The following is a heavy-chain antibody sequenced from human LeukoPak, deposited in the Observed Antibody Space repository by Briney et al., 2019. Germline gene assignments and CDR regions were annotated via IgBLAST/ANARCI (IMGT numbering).Heavy chain of an antibody. CDR1: GGSISSSGYY. V-gene: IGHV4-39*07. CDR2: IYYSGST. D-gene: IGHD2-21*01. Sequence: ASETLSLTCTVSGGSISSSGYYWGWIRQPPGKGLEWIGSIYYSGSTYYNPSLKSRVTISVDTSKNQFSLKLSSVTAADTAVYYCARDAPRGIVVANDAFDIWGQGTMVTVSS. J-gene: IGHJ3*02. CDR3: ARDAPRGIVVANDAFDI.